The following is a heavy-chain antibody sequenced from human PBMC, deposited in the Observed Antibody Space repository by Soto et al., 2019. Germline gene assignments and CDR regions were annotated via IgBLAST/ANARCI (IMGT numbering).Heavy chain of an antibody. D-gene: IGHD2-2*01. CDR1: GCTSVGHG. Sequence: AVPQRHRWAVAGCTSVGHGSSRVRQAPGKGLEWVSAIVGSGGSTYYADSVKGRFTISRDNSKNTLFLQMNSLRAEDTAVYYCAKGGEIVIIPAASPDSWRHGPLVTVSS. J-gene: IGHJ5*01. CDR3: AKGGEIVIIPAASPDS. CDR2: IVGSGGST. V-gene: IGHV3-23*01.